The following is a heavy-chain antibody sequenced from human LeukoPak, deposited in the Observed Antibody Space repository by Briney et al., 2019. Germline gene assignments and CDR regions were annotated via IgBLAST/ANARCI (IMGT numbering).Heavy chain of an antibody. Sequence: PGGSLRLSCEGSGFIFSNYWMHWVRQVPGKGLMWVSRISGDGSMTAYADSVKGRFTISRDNAKNTLYLEVNSLRAEDTAVYYCARDFRESHYDILTGHTDYWGQGTLVTVSS. CDR3: ARDFRESHYDILTGHTDY. CDR2: ISGDGSMT. V-gene: IGHV3-74*01. CDR1: GFIFSNYW. J-gene: IGHJ4*02. D-gene: IGHD3-9*01.